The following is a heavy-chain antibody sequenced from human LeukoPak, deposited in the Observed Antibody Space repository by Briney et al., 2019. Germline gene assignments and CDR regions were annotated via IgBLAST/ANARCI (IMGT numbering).Heavy chain of an antibody. CDR2: INPNSGGT. CDR3: ARVFRYCSSTSCYSTYYYYYGMDV. J-gene: IGHJ6*02. V-gene: IGHV1-2*02. CDR1: GYTFTGYY. D-gene: IGHD2-2*01. Sequence: ASVKVSCKASGYTFTGYYMHWVRQAPGQGLEWMGWINPNSGGTNYAQKFQGRATMTRDTSISTAYMELSRLRSDDTAVYYCARVFRYCSSTSCYSTYYYYYGMDVWGQGTTVTVSS.